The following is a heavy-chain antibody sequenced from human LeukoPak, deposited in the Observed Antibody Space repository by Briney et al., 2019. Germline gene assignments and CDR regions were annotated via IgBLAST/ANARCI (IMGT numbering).Heavy chain of an antibody. D-gene: IGHD6-13*01. CDR1: GFTFEDYA. V-gene: IGHV3-9*01. CDR3: ARAVQPLFDH. Sequence: GGSLRLSCAVSGFTFEDYAMHWVRQAPGKGLDWVAAISWNSGSINYADSVKGRFTISRDNAEKSLFLQINSLTAEDTAVYYCARAVQPLFDHWGQGILVTVSS. CDR2: ISWNSGSI. J-gene: IGHJ4*02.